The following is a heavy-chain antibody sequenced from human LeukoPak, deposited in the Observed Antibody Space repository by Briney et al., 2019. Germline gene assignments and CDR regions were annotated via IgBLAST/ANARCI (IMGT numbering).Heavy chain of an antibody. Sequence: SQTLSLTCTVSGGSISSGGYYWSWIRQHPGKGLEWIRYIYYSRSTYYNPSLKSRATISVDTSKNQFSLKLSSVTAADTAVYYCARDPMTTVTTNAFDIWGQGTMVTVSS. CDR1: GGSISSGGYY. D-gene: IGHD4-17*01. CDR3: ARDPMTTVTTNAFDI. V-gene: IGHV4-31*03. CDR2: IYYSRST. J-gene: IGHJ3*02.